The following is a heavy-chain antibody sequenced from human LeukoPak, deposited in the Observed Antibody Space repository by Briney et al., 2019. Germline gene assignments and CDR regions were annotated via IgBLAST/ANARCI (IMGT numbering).Heavy chain of an antibody. CDR2: IRYDGSNK. V-gene: IGHV3-30*02. CDR3: AKDPQKWESYFDY. CDR1: GFTFSSYG. J-gene: IGHJ4*02. Sequence: PGGSLRLSCAASGFTFSSYGMHRVRQAPGKGLEWVAFIRYDGSNKYYADSVKGRFTISRDNSKNTLYLQMNSLRAEDTAVYYCAKDPQKWESYFDYWGQGTLVTVSS. D-gene: IGHD1-26*01.